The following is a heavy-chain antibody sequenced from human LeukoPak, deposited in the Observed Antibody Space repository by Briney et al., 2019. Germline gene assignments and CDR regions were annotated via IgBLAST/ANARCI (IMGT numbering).Heavy chain of an antibody. J-gene: IGHJ2*01. D-gene: IGHD6-13*01. V-gene: IGHV3-9*01. CDR2: ISWNSGSI. Sequence: GGSLRLSCAASGFTFDDYAMHWVRQAPGKGQEWVSGISWNSGSIGYADSVKGRFTISRDNAKNSLYLQMNSLRAEDTALYYCAKDFAAAGDWYFDLWGRGTLVTVSS. CDR1: GFTFDDYA. CDR3: AKDFAAAGDWYFDL.